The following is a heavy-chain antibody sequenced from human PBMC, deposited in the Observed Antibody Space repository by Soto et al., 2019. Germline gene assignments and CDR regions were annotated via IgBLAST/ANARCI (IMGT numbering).Heavy chain of an antibody. CDR3: ARDNGGLGGYSYGFDY. V-gene: IGHV1-3*01. CDR2: INAGNGNT. Sequence: QVQLVQSGAEVKKPGASVKVSCKASGYTFTSYAMHWVRQAPGQRLEWMGWINAGNGNTKYSQKFQGRVTITRDTSARTAYMELSSLRSEDTAVYYCARDNGGLGGYSYGFDYWGQGTLVTVSS. J-gene: IGHJ4*02. CDR1: GYTFTSYA. D-gene: IGHD5-18*01.